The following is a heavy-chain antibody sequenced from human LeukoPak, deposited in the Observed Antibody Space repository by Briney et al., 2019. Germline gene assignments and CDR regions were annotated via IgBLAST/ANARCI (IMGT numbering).Heavy chain of an antibody. V-gene: IGHV4-34*01. CDR3: ARGGGRYCSSASCHLDY. CDR1: GESFSGYY. CDR2: INHSGST. D-gene: IGHD2-2*01. Sequence: SETLSITCAVYGESFSGYYWSWIRQPPGKGLEWIGEINHSGSTNYNPSLKSRVTISVDTSKNQFSLKLSSVTAADTAVYYCARGGGRYCSSASCHLDYWGQGTLVTVSS. J-gene: IGHJ4*02.